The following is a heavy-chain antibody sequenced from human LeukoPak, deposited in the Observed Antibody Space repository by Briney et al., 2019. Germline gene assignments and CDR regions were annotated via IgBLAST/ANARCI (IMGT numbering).Heavy chain of an antibody. J-gene: IGHJ5*02. CDR2: ISAYNGNT. V-gene: IGHV1-18*01. Sequence: GASVKVSCKASGYTFTSYGISWVRQAPGQGLEWMGWISAYNGNTNYAQKFQGRVTMTRDTSTSTVYMELSSLRSEDTAVYYCARSPTYDSSGYYSLGSENWFDPWGQGTLVTVSS. CDR3: ARSPTYDSSGYYSLGSENWFDP. CDR1: GYTFTSYG. D-gene: IGHD3-22*01.